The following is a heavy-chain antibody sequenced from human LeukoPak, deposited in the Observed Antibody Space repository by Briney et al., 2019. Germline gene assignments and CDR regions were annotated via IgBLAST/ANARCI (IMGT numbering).Heavy chain of an antibody. D-gene: IGHD1-26*01. J-gene: IGHJ5*02. Sequence: ASVTVSCTASGYTFTSNYIHWVRQAPGQGLEWMGWISAYNGNTNYAQKLQGRVTMTTDTSTSTAYMELRGLRSDDTAVYYCARDGRRDVNWFDPWGQGTLVTVSS. CDR2: ISAYNGNT. CDR1: GYTFTSNY. CDR3: ARDGRRDVNWFDP. V-gene: IGHV1-18*04.